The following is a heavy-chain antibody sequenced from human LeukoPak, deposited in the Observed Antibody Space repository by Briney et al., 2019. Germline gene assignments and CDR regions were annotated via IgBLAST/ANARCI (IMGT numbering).Heavy chain of an antibody. D-gene: IGHD1-26*01. CDR3: VRNSPDGWD. CDR1: GFTFSSYW. J-gene: IGHJ4*02. CDR2: IKQDGSEK. Sequence: GGSLRLSYAASGFTFSSYWVSWVRQAPGMGLEWVANIKQDGSEKNYVDSAKGRFIIPRDNAKNSLYLQMSSLIAEDTPVYYCVRNSPDGWDWGQGTLVTVSS. V-gene: IGHV3-7*03.